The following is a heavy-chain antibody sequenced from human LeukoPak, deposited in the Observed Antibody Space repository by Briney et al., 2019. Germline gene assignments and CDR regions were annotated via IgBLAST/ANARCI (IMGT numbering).Heavy chain of an antibody. J-gene: IGHJ4*02. D-gene: IGHD6-13*01. Sequence: GGSLRLSCAASGFTFSSYAMSWVRQAPGKGREWVSAITGSGGYTYYAESVKGRFTISRDNSKNTLYLQMNSLRAEDTAVYYCAQQLVNYFDYWGQGTLVTVSS. CDR3: AQQLVNYFDY. CDR1: GFTFSSYA. CDR2: ITGSGGYT. V-gene: IGHV3-23*01.